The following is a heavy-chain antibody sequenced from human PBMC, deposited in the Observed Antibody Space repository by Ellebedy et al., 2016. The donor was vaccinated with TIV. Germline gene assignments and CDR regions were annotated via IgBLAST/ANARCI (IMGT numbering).Heavy chain of an antibody. CDR1: GFTFSNTW. D-gene: IGHD2-15*01. V-gene: IGHV3-15*01. Sequence: PGGSLRLSCAASGFTFSNTWMSWVRQAPGKGLEWVGRIKSKTDGGTTYYDAPVKGRFTISRDDSKNTLYLQMNSLKTEDTAVYYCTTVVVVAATPAVDYWGQGTLVTVSS. J-gene: IGHJ4*02. CDR3: TTVVVVAATPAVDY. CDR2: IKSKTDGGTT.